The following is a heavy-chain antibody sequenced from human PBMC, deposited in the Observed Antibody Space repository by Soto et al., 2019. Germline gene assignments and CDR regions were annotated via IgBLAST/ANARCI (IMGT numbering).Heavy chain of an antibody. CDR2: INHSGST. Sequence: QVQLQQWGAGLLKPSETLSLTCAVYGGSFSGYYWSWIRQPPGKGLEWIGEINHSGSTNYNPSLKSRVTISVDTSKNQFSLKLSSVTAAHTAVYYCVRGRHITMVRGVPPFGYWGQGTLVTVSS. CDR1: GGSFSGYY. CDR3: VRGRHITMVRGVPPFGY. D-gene: IGHD3-10*01. V-gene: IGHV4-34*01. J-gene: IGHJ4*02.